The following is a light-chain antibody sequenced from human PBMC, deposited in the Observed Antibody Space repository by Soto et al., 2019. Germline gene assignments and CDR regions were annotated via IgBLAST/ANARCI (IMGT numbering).Light chain of an antibody. CDR3: QHYDTTPRT. CDR2: DAS. V-gene: IGKV1-5*01. CDR1: QSIPGW. J-gene: IGKJ1*01. Sequence: DIQMTQSPSTLSASVRDRVTIACRAGQSIPGWLAWSQQKPGKAPKLLIYDASSLQRGAPPRFSGSVSGADFNLTISRLQAEDVATYFCQHYDTTPRTFGQGTKGEIK.